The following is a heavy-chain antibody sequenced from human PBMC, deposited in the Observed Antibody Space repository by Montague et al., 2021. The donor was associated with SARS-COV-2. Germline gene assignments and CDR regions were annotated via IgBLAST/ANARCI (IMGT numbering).Heavy chain of an antibody. CDR2: IYSGGEA. D-gene: IGHD2-15*01. Sequence: SLRLSCAASGFTVTYNYMSWVCQAPGKGLEWVSVIYSGGEAYYADSVKGRFTISRDDSKNTLFLQMNSLRAEDTAVYFCARDYCSSGICYEGYGMDVWGQGTTVTVSS. V-gene: IGHV3-53*01. CDR3: ARDYCSSGICYEGYGMDV. J-gene: IGHJ6*02. CDR1: GFTVTYNY.